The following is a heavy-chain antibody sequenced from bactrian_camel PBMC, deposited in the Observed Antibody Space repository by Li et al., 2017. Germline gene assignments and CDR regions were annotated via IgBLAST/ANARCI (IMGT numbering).Heavy chain of an antibody. Sequence: HVQLVESGGGSVQAGGSLRLTCETSRSTTAFTFMGWFRQAPGKEREGVAAIYTYGGVALDTYYADSVKGRFDISRDNAKSTVYLQMNSLTPGDTAMYYCTARYEFGLGACSGVGGLGFWGQGTQVTVS. J-gene: IGHJ6*01. CDR1: RSTTAFTF. CDR3: TARYEFGLGACSGVGGLGF. CDR2: IYTYGGVALDT. D-gene: IGHD1*01. V-gene: IGHV3S54*01.